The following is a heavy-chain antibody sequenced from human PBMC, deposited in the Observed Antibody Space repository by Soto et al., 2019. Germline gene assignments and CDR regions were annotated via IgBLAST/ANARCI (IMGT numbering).Heavy chain of an antibody. V-gene: IGHV1-46*01. CDR2: INPSGGSA. Sequence: ASVKVSCKACGYTFTSYYMHWVRQAPGQGLEWMGIINPSGGSAIYAQKFQGRVTMTRDTSTSTVYMELSSLRSEDTAVYYCARHDGTEAYGMDVWGQGTTVTVSS. CDR3: ARHDGTEAYGMDV. CDR1: GYTFTSYY. J-gene: IGHJ6*02. D-gene: IGHD1-26*01.